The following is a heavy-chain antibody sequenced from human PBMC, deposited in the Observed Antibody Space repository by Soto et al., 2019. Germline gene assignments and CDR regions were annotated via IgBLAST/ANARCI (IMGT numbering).Heavy chain of an antibody. D-gene: IGHD4-17*01. J-gene: IGHJ2*01. CDR3: ARVPNYYGDYISYFDL. CDR1: GFTFSAYS. Sequence: EVQLVESGGGLVQPGGSLRLCSAASGFTFSAYSMNWVRQAPGKGLEWVSFISSSSSTIFYADSVKGRFTISRHTAKNSLYLQMDSLRDEDTAVYYCARVPNYYGDYISYFDLWGRGTLVTVSS. V-gene: IGHV3-48*02. CDR2: ISSSSSTI.